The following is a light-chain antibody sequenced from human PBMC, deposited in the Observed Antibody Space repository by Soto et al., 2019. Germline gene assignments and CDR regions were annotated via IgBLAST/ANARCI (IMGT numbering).Light chain of an antibody. CDR3: CSYAGSSTFSYV. CDR2: EGS. V-gene: IGLV2-23*03. Sequence: QSVLTQPASVSGSPRQSITISCTGTSSDVGSYNLVSWYQQHPGKAPKLMIYEGSKRPSGVSNRFSGSKSGNTASLTISGLQAEDEADYYCCSYAGSSTFSYVFGTGTKVTVL. J-gene: IGLJ1*01. CDR1: SSDVGSYNL.